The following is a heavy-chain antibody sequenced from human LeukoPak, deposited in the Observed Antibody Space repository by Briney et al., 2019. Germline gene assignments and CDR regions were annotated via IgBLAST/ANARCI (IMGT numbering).Heavy chain of an antibody. CDR3: ARGPYGDYGGDYYYYYMDV. CDR2: IIPIFGTT. D-gene: IGHD4-17*01. Sequence: GASVKVSCMASGGTFSSYVISWVRQAPGQGLEWMGGIIPIFGTTNYAQNFQGRVTITADESTSTTNMELSSLRSEDTAVYYCARGPYGDYGGDYYYYYMDVWGTGTTVTISS. V-gene: IGHV1-69*13. CDR1: GGTFSSYV. J-gene: IGHJ6*03.